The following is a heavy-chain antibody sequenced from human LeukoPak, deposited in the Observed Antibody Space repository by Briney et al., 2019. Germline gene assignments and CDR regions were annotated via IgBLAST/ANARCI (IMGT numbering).Heavy chain of an antibody. J-gene: IGHJ4*02. V-gene: IGHV4-61*02. D-gene: IGHD3-10*01. CDR1: GGSISSGSYY. CDR3: ARQNPRNYGSGINFDY. CDR2: IYTSGST. Sequence: SQTLSLTCTVSGGSISSGSYYWNWIRQPAGKGLEWIGRIYTSGSTNYNPSLKSRVTISVDTSKNQFSLKLSSVTAADTAVYYCARQNPRNYGSGINFDYWGQGTLVTVSS.